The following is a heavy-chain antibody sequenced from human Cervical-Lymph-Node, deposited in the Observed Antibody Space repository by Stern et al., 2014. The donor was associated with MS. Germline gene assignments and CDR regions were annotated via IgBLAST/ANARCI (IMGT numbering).Heavy chain of an antibody. CDR1: GFSLSTSGVS. CDR3: AHNFGSAGNLDNAFDF. Sequence: ESGPTLVKPTQTLTLTCTFSGFSLSTSGVSVAWIRQPPGKALEWLALFYWNGDKRYNPSLKSRVTITKDTSENQVVLKMTSMAPVDTATYYCAHNFGSAGNLDNAFDFWGRGTMVTVS. CDR2: FYWNGDK. D-gene: IGHD4-23*01. V-gene: IGHV2-5*01. J-gene: IGHJ3*01.